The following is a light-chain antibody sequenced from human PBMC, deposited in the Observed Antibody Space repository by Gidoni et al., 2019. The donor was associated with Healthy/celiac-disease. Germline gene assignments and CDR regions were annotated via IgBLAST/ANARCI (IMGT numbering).Light chain of an antibody. V-gene: IGKV3-20*01. J-gene: IGKJ3*01. CDR1: QSVSSSY. CDR3: QQYGSSPLT. CDR2: GAS. Sequence: EIVLTQSPGTLSWSRGERATLSCRASQSVSSSYLAWYQQTPGQAPPLLIYGASSRATGIPDRFSGSGSGTDFTLTISRLAPEDFAVYYCQQYGSSPLTFGPGTKVDIK.